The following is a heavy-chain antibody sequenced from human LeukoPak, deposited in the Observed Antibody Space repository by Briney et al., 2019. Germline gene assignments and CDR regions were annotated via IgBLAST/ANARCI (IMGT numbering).Heavy chain of an antibody. Sequence: GGSLRLSCAVSGFTFSKYWMSWVRQAPGKGLEWVSSIRGSGADKYYADSVKGRFSISRDNSQDTLSLQMNSLRAEDTAVYYCAKISWDGRGTFDWGRGTLVTVSS. J-gene: IGHJ4*02. CDR2: IRGSGADK. V-gene: IGHV3-23*01. CDR1: GFTFSKYW. CDR3: AKISWDGRGTFD. D-gene: IGHD1/OR15-1a*01.